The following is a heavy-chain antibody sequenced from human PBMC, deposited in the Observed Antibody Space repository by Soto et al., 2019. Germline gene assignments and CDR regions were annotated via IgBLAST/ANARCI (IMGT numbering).Heavy chain of an antibody. CDR2: ISGSGGST. Sequence: EVQLLESGGGLVQPGGSLRLSCAASGFTFSSYAMSWVRQAPGKGLEWVSAISGSGGSTYYADSVKGRFTISRDNSKKKLYLQMNSLRAENTAVYYCAKDVTAYSSLAWSDYWGQGTLVTVSS. V-gene: IGHV3-23*01. CDR3: AKDVTAYSSLAWSDY. CDR1: GFTFSSYA. D-gene: IGHD6-6*01. J-gene: IGHJ4*02.